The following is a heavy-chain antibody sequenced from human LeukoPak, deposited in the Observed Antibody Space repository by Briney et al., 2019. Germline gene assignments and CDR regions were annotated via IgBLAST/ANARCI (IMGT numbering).Heavy chain of an antibody. J-gene: IGHJ3*01. CDR3: AKDSDIAVAGSDDALDV. CDR1: GFTFSSYG. D-gene: IGHD6-19*01. V-gene: IGHV3-30*18. Sequence: GKSLRLSCAASGFTFSSYGMHWVRQTPGKGLEWVALISFDGSIEYYADSVKGRFTISRDNSKNTLFLQMNSLRPEDTAVYYCAKDSDIAVAGSDDALDVWGQGTMATVSS. CDR2: ISFDGSIE.